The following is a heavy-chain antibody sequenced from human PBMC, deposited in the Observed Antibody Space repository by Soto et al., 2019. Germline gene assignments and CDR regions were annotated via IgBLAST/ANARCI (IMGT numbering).Heavy chain of an antibody. D-gene: IGHD3-3*01. CDR2: IYYSGST. Sequence: SSETLSLTCPVSGGSISSGDYCWSWISQHPGKGLEWIGYIYYSGSTYYNPSLKSRVTISVDTSKNQFSLRLSSVTAADTAVYYCARWWSGSRQGFDPWGQGTLVTVSS. J-gene: IGHJ5*02. CDR1: GGSISSGDYC. CDR3: ARWWSGSRQGFDP. V-gene: IGHV4-31*03.